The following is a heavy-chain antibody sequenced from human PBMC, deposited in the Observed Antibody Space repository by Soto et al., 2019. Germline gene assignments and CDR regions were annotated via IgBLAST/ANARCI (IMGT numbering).Heavy chain of an antibody. V-gene: IGHV4-39*01. CDR1: GGSISSSSYY. Sequence: PSETLSLTCTVSGGSISSSSYYWGWIRQPPGKGLEWIASIHYSGNTYYNPSLGSRVTISVDTSKNQFSLKLSSVTASDTAVYYCARRGPYDSGGWFDPWGQGTQVTVSS. CDR2: IHYSGNT. J-gene: IGHJ5*02. CDR3: ARRGPYDSGGWFDP. D-gene: IGHD3-10*01.